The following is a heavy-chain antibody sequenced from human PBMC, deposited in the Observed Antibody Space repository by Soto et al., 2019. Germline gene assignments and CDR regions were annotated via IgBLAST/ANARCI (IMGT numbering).Heavy chain of an antibody. J-gene: IGHJ4*02. Sequence: XXSLRLSCAASGFTVSTKYMSWVRQAPGXXXXXXXXIXXXGSXXQQXXXXXXXKXXXDXXXNKVNLKTKSLREEDTAVYYCERDPWDADYWGQGTLVNVSS. CDR3: ERDPWDADY. D-gene: IGHD1-26*01. CDR2: IXXXGSX. V-gene: IGHV3-66*01. CDR1: GFTVSTKY.